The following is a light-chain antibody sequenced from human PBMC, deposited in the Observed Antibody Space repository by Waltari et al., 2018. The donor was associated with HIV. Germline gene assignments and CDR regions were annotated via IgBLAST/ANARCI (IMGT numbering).Light chain of an antibody. CDR2: DDP. CDR3: HVWESSSDEYV. Sequence: SYVLTQPASVSVAPGQTANVTCGGDNVESKSVHWYQQRAGKAPILVLYDDPDRPSGIPERFSGSNVGNTATLTISRVEAGDEGDSYCHVWESSSDEYVFGTGTKVTV. CDR1: NVESKS. J-gene: IGLJ1*01. V-gene: IGLV3-21*02.